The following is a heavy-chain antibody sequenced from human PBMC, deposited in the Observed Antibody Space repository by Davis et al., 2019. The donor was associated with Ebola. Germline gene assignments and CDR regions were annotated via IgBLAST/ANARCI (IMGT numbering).Heavy chain of an antibody. Sequence: GGSLRLSCAASGFTFYRYEMNWVRQAPGKGLEWVSYISCSATSTFYADSVKGRFTISRDNSKNTLYLQMNSLTDDDTAVYHCAKDREKWLAYFDYWGRGTLVTVSS. CDR1: GFTFYRYE. CDR2: ISCSATST. J-gene: IGHJ4*02. D-gene: IGHD6-19*01. V-gene: IGHV3-23*01. CDR3: AKDREKWLAYFDY.